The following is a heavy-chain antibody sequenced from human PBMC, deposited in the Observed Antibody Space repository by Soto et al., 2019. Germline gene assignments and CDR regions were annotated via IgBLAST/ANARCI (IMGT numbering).Heavy chain of an antibody. V-gene: IGHV1-18*01. CDR3: AREWDNKSEHSSGWYDDF. CDR2: SSGDSALT. D-gene: IGHD6-19*01. Sequence: QVQLVQSGAEVKKPGASVKVSCKASGYTFSSYGISWVRQAPGQGLEWMGWSSGDSALTYYAQEFQGRVTMTTDTSTNTVYMELRSLRSDDTAVYYCAREWDNKSEHSSGWYDDFWGQGTLVTVSS. CDR1: GYTFSSYG. J-gene: IGHJ4*02.